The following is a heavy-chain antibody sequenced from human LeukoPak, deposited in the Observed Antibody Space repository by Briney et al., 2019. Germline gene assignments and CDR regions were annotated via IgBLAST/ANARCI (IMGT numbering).Heavy chain of an antibody. J-gene: IGHJ3*02. V-gene: IGHV3-30*03. Sequence: PGGPLRLSCAASGFTFSSYGMHWVRQAPGKGLEWVAVISYDGSNKYYADSVKGRFTISRDNSKNTLYLQMNSLRAEDTAVYYCARASGIAAALDIWGQGTMVTVSS. D-gene: IGHD6-13*01. CDR1: GFTFSSYG. CDR2: ISYDGSNK. CDR3: ARASGIAAALDI.